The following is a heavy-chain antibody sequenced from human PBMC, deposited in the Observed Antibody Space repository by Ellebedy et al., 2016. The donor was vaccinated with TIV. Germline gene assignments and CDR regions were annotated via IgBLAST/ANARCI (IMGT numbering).Heavy chain of an antibody. CDR3: ARSDWFDP. Sequence: GGSLRLXCAASGLSISAYWMHWVRQAPGKGLVWVSRIKNDGSTVSYADSVKGRFTVSRDNAKNTLYLQMNSLRVEDTAVYHCARSDWFDPWGQGTLVTVSS. V-gene: IGHV3-74*01. CDR2: IKNDGSTV. J-gene: IGHJ5*02. CDR1: GLSISAYW.